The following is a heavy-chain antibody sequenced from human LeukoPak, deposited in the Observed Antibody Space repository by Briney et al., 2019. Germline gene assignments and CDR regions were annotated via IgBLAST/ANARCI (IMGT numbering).Heavy chain of an antibody. D-gene: IGHD1-7*01. CDR1: GGSISSYY. CDR3: ARGNYESFP. Sequence: SETLSLTCTVSGGSISSYYWSWIRQPPGKGLEWIGYIYYSGSTNYNPSLKSRVTISVDTSKNQFSLKLSSVTAADTAVYYCARGNYESFPWGQGTLVTVSS. V-gene: IGHV4-59*01. J-gene: IGHJ5*02. CDR2: IYYSGST.